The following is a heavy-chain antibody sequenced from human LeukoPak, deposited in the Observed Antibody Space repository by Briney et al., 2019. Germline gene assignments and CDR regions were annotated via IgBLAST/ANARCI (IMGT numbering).Heavy chain of an antibody. CDR3: ARVARFAYYGSGSGNWFDP. Sequence: ASVKVSCKASGGTFSSYAISWVRQAPGQGLEWMGGIIPIFGTANYAQKFQGRVTITADESTSTAYMELSSLRSEDTAVYYCARVARFAYYGSGSGNWFDPWGQGTLVTVSS. CDR2: IIPIFGTA. D-gene: IGHD3-10*01. J-gene: IGHJ5*02. V-gene: IGHV1-69*13. CDR1: GGTFSSYA.